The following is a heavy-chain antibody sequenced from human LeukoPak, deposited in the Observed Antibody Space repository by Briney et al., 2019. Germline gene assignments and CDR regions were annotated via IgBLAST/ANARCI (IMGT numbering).Heavy chain of an antibody. CDR1: GFTFSSYG. CDR2: IRSKTNSYAT. V-gene: IGHV3-73*01. J-gene: IGHJ6*03. Sequence: GGSLRLSCAASGFTFSSYGMHWVRQASGKGLEWVGRIRSKTNSYATLYAASVKGRFIISRDDAKNTAYLQMNSLKTEDTAVYYCTRLSGSSLGSYYYYYMDVWGKGTTVTISS. D-gene: IGHD6-13*01. CDR3: TRLSGSSLGSYYYYYMDV.